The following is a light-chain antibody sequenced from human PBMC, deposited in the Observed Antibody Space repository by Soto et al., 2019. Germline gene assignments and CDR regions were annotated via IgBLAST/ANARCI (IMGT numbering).Light chain of an antibody. Sequence: IQLTQSPSSLSASVGDRVTITCRASQGIRNDLGWYQQKPGKAPKLLIYAASSLESGVPSRFSGSGSGTEFTLTVSSLQPDDFATYYCQHYNSYSEAFGQGTKVDIK. CDR1: QGIRND. J-gene: IGKJ1*01. CDR3: QHYNSYSEA. CDR2: AAS. V-gene: IGKV1-17*01.